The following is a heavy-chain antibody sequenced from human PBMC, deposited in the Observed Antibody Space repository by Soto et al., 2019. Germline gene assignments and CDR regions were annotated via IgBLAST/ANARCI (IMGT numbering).Heavy chain of an antibody. Sequence: GASVKVSCKASGYRFSDYHMHWVRQTPGQGLEWMGVINPSGGSTSYAQKLQGRVTLTRDTSTSTVYLELSSLRSEDTAVFYCAVGTYFDSGGFYTLDYWGQGTLVTVSS. V-gene: IGHV1-46*01. J-gene: IGHJ4*02. CDR2: INPSGGST. CDR1: GYRFSDYH. D-gene: IGHD3-10*01. CDR3: AVGTYFDSGGFYTLDY.